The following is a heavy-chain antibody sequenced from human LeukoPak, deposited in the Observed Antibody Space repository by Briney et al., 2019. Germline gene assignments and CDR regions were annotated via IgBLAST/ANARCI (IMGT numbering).Heavy chain of an antibody. V-gene: IGHV3-23*01. Sequence: GGSLRLSCAASGFTFSSYGMSWVRQAPGKGLEWVSAISGSGGSTYYADSVKGRFTISRDNSKNTLCLQMNSLRVEDTAVYYCARGGSYLSAFDIWGQGTMVTVSS. CDR1: GFTFSSYG. J-gene: IGHJ3*02. CDR2: ISGSGGST. D-gene: IGHD1-26*01. CDR3: ARGGSYLSAFDI.